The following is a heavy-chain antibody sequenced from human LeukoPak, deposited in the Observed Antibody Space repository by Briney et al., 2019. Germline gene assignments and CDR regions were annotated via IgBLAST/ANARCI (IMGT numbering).Heavy chain of an antibody. Sequence: GGSLRLSCAAAGFTFSNYAMTWVRQAPGRGLEWVSSISGSGGSTYYADSVKGRFTISRDNSKNTLYLQMNSLRAEDTAVYYCARSYCSSSSCRDYYYYYGMDVWGQGTTVTVSS. CDR3: ARSYCSSSSCRDYYYYYGMDV. D-gene: IGHD2-2*01. CDR2: ISGSGGST. J-gene: IGHJ6*02. V-gene: IGHV3-23*01. CDR1: GFTFSNYA.